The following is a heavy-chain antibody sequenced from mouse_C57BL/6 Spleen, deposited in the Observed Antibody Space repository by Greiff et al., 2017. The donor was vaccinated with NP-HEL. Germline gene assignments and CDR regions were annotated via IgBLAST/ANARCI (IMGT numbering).Heavy chain of an antibody. V-gene: IGHV1-53*01. D-gene: IGHD3-2*02. CDR2: INPSNGGT. J-gene: IGHJ4*01. CDR3: AKSPTAQAYFYYAMDY. CDR1: GYTFTSYW. Sequence: VQLQQPGTELVKPGASVKLSCKASGYTFTSYWMHWVKQRPGQGLEWIGNINPSNGGTNYNEKFKSKATLTVDKSSSTAYMQLSSLTSEDSAVYYCAKSPTAQAYFYYAMDYWGQGTSVTVSS.